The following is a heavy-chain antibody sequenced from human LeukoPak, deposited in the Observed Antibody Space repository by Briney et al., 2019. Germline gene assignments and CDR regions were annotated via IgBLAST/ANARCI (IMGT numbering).Heavy chain of an antibody. D-gene: IGHD6-13*01. CDR3: ARRYSSSWTYNWFDP. CDR1: GFTFSDYY. CDR2: ISSSGSTI. V-gene: IGHV3-11*01. Sequence: PGGSLRLSCAASGFTFSDYYMSWLRQAPGKGLEWVSYISSSGSTIYYADSVKGRFTISRDNAKNSLYLQMNSLRAEDTAVYYCARRYSSSWTYNWFDPWGQGTLVTVSS. J-gene: IGHJ5*02.